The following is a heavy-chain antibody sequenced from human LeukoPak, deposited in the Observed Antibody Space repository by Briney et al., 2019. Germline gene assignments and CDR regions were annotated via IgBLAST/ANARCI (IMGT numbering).Heavy chain of an antibody. V-gene: IGHV5-51*01. CDR3: ARRRSSTLIDY. CDR1: GYSFSSYW. Sequence: VESLKISCKGSGYSFSSYWIAWVRQMPGKGLEWMGITYPGDYDTTYSPSFQGQVTISADKSISTAYLQWNSLKASDTAMYFCARRRSSTLIDYWGQGTLVTVSS. CDR2: TYPGDYDT. D-gene: IGHD3-10*01. J-gene: IGHJ4*02.